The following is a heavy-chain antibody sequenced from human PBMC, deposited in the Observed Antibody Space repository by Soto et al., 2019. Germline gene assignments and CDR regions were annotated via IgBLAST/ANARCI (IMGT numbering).Heavy chain of an antibody. CDR3: ARDDDSSGIDY. CDR1: GGSISSGGYY. CDR2: IYYSGST. D-gene: IGHD3-22*01. V-gene: IGHV4-31*03. J-gene: IGHJ4*02. Sequence: QVQLQESGPGLVKPSQTLSLTCTVSGGSISSGGYYWSWNRQHPGEGLEWIGYIYYSGSTSYNPSLESRVTISIDTSKNQFSLRLSSVTAADTAVYSCARDDDSSGIDYWGQGTLVTVSS.